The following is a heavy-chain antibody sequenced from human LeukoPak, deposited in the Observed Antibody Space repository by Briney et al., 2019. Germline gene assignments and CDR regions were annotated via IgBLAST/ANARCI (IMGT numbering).Heavy chain of an antibody. CDR2: IRQSGDIT. Sequence: GGSLRLSCAASEFTFSNYVMNWVRQAPGKGLEWVSSIRQSGDITSYADSVKGRFTISRDNSKNTLSLQMNSLSREDTAIYYCVRRGGSDGWGAFDIWGQGTVVTVSS. V-gene: IGHV3-23*01. CDR3: VRRGGSDGWGAFDI. J-gene: IGHJ3*02. CDR1: EFTFSNYV. D-gene: IGHD5-24*01.